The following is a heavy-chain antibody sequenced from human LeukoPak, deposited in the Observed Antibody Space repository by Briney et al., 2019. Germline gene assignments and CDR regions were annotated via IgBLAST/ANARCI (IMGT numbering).Heavy chain of an antibody. CDR2: ISGSGGST. V-gene: IGHV3-23*01. CDR3: AKDSPHRYGDYHAGGAYYYYYMDV. Sequence: PGGSLRLSCAASGFTFSSYAMSWVRQAPGKGLEWVSAISGSGGSTYYADSVKGRFTISRDNSKNTLYLQMNSLRAEDTAVYYCAKDSPHRYGDYHAGGAYYYYYMDVWGKGTTVTVSS. CDR1: GFTFSSYA. D-gene: IGHD4-17*01. J-gene: IGHJ6*03.